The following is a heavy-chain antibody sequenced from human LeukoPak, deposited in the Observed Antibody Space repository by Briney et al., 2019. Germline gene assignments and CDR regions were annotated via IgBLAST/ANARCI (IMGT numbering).Heavy chain of an antibody. V-gene: IGHV3-30*04. CDR2: ISKDGRKN. D-gene: IGHD3-10*01. J-gene: IGHJ4*02. CDR1: GFSFSTSG. CDR3: ARDLLNYGSAYYDVGIFDS. Sequence: GGSLRLSCEASGFSFSTSGVHWVRQAPGKGLEWMAVISKDGRKNHYADSVKGRLTISRDNSKSTLFLQMNSLRPEDTAIYCCARDLLNYGSAYYDVGIFDSWGQGTLVTVSS.